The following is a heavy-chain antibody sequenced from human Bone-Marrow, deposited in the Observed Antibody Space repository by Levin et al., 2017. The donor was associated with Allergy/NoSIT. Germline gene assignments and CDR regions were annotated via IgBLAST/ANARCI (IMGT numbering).Heavy chain of an antibody. J-gene: IGHJ4*02. D-gene: IGHD3-22*01. Sequence: PGGSRRLSCAASGFTFTSYGMTWVRQAPGKGLEWVSTISGGGITFYGDPVKGRFTISRDNSMDTLFLQMNSLRAEDTAVYFCAKYRRVNGNYDSHFGNWGQGTLVTVSS. CDR2: ISGGGIT. V-gene: IGHV3-23*01. CDR3: AKYRRVNGNYDSHFGN. CDR1: GFTFTSYG.